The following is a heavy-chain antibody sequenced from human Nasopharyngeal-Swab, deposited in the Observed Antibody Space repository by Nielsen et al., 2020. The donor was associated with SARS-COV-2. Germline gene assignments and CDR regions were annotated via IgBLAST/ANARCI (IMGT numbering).Heavy chain of an antibody. CDR1: GFTFSNAW. Sequence: GESLKISCAASGFTFSNAWMSWVRQAPGKGLEWVGRIKSKTDGGTTDYAAPVKGRFTISRDDSKNTLYLQMNSLKTEDTAVYYCTTEGDIVVVVALDYWGQGTLVTVSS. CDR2: IKSKTDGGTT. V-gene: IGHV3-15*01. J-gene: IGHJ4*02. CDR3: TTEGDIVVVVALDY. D-gene: IGHD2-15*01.